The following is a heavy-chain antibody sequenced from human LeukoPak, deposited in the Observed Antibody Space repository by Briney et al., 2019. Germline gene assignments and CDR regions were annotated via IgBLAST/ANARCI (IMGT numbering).Heavy chain of an antibody. CDR1: GGSISSSSYY. D-gene: IGHD6-19*01. V-gene: IGHV4-39*07. J-gene: IGHJ5*02. CDR2: IYYSGST. CDR3: ARDRPDEIAVAVHIWFDP. Sequence: SETLSLTCTVSGGSISSSSYYWGWIRQPPGKGLEWIGSIYYSGSTYYNPSLKSRVTISVDTSKNQFSLKLSSVTAADTAVYYCARDRPDEIAVAVHIWFDPWGQGTLVTVSS.